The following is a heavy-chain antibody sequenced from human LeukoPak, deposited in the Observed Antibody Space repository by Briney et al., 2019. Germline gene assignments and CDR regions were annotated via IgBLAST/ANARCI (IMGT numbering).Heavy chain of an antibody. D-gene: IGHD3-16*02. J-gene: IGHJ4*02. Sequence: SETLSLTCAVYGGSFSGYYWSWIRQPPGKGLEWIGEINHSGSTNYNPSLKSRVTISVDMSKNQFSLKLSSVTAADTAVYYCARGSVYDYVWGSYRSPFDYWGQGTLVTVSS. V-gene: IGHV4-34*01. CDR2: INHSGST. CDR3: ARGSVYDYVWGSYRSPFDY. CDR1: GGSFSGYY.